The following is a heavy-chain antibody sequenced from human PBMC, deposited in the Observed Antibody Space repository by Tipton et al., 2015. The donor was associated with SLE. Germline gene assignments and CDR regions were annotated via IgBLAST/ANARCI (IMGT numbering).Heavy chain of an antibody. V-gene: IGHV4-59*11. D-gene: IGHD5-18*01. CDR2: IHYSGTT. CDR1: GVSISSHY. CDR3: ARLHGYSYGLNWFDP. Sequence: GLVKPSETMSLTCSVSGVSISSHYWSWIRQPPGKGLEWIGYIHYSGTTNYNPSLRGRVTMSVDTSKNQFSLRLTSVIAADTAVYYCARLHGYSYGLNWFDPWGQGTLISVSS. J-gene: IGHJ5*02.